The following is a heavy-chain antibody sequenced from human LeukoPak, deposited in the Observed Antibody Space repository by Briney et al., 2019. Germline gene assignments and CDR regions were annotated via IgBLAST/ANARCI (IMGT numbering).Heavy chain of an antibody. Sequence: SQTLSLTCAIAGDSVSSNSVTWNWIRQSPSRGLEWLGRTYYRSTWYNDYAVSVRGRITVNPDTSRNQFSLHLNSVTPEDTAVYYCARRLTQYDCFDPWGQGILVTVSS. D-gene: IGHD2-2*01. V-gene: IGHV6-1*01. J-gene: IGHJ5*02. CDR3: ARRLTQYDCFDP. CDR1: GDSVSSNSVT. CDR2: TYYRSTWYN.